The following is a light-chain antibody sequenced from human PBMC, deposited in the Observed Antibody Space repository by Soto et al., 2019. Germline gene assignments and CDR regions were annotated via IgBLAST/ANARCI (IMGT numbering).Light chain of an antibody. CDR2: LNSDGSH. Sequence: QLVLTQSPSASASLGASVKLTCTLSSGHSSYAIAWHQQQPEKGPRYLMKLNSDGSHSKGDGIPDRFSGSSSGAERYLTISSLQSEDEADYYCQIWGSGIVVFGGGTKLTFL. V-gene: IGLV4-69*01. J-gene: IGLJ2*01. CDR3: QIWGSGIVV. CDR1: SGHSSYA.